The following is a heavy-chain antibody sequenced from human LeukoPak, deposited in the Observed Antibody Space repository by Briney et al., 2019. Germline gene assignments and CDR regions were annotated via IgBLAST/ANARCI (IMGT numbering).Heavy chain of an antibody. D-gene: IGHD1-26*01. CDR2: ISSSSSYI. Sequence: GGSLRLSCAASGFTFSSYSMTWVRQAPGKGLEWVSTISSSSSYIYYADSVKGRFTISRDNAKNSLYLQMNSLRAEDTAVYYCARFNSGPKAYDVWGQGTMVTFSS. CDR1: GFTFSSYS. V-gene: IGHV3-21*06. CDR3: ARFNSGPKAYDV. J-gene: IGHJ3*01.